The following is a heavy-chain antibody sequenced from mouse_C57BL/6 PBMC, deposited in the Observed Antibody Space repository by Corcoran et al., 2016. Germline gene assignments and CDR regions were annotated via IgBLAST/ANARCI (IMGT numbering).Heavy chain of an antibody. CDR2: ITYDGSN. V-gene: IGHV3-6*01. J-gene: IGHJ3*01. D-gene: IGHD2-3*01. CDR3: AREGFYDGYYSAY. Sequence: DVQLQESGPGLVKPSQSLSLTCSVTGYSITSGYYWNWIRQFPGNKLEWMGYITYDGSNNYNPSLKNRISITRDTSKNHFFLRLNSVTTEDTATYYCAREGFYDGYYSAYWGQGTLVTVSA. CDR1: GYSITSGYY.